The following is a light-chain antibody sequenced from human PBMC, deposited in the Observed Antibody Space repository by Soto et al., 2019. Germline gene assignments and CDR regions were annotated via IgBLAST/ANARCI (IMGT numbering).Light chain of an antibody. CDR2: AAS. J-gene: IGKJ3*01. CDR3: QQRYNSTFN. V-gene: IGKV1-39*01. Sequence: DIQMTQSPSSLSASVGDRVTITCRASHTITRYLNWYQQKPGQAPKLLINAASTLRSGVPSRFSGSGSGTDFTLTINSLQTEDFATYYGQQRYNSTFNFGHGTKVDIK. CDR1: HTITRY.